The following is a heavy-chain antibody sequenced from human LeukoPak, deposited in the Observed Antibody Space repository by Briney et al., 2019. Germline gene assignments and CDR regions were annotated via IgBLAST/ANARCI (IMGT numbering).Heavy chain of an antibody. J-gene: IGHJ4*02. CDR2: ISSSSSYI. Sequence: PGGSLRLSCAASGFAFSSYSMNWVRQAPGKGLEWVSSISSSSSYIYYADSVKGRFTISRDNAKNSLYLQMNSLRAEDTAVYYCAREGHRIAAAGANDYWGQGTLVTVSS. V-gene: IGHV3-21*01. D-gene: IGHD6-13*01. CDR3: AREGHRIAAAGANDY. CDR1: GFAFSSYS.